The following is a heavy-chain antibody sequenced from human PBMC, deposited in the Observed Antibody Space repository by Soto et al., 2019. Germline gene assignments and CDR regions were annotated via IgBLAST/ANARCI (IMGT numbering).Heavy chain of an antibody. CDR1: GFTFSNYA. Sequence: PGGSLRLSCAASGFTFSNYAMSWVRQAPGKGLEWVSSISGSGIYTYYADSVKGRFTISRDNSKNTVSLQMNSLRAEDTAGYYCAKDRRIGATMRHFYYWGQGALVTVSS. CDR3: AKDRRIGATMRHFYY. V-gene: IGHV3-23*01. D-gene: IGHD1-26*01. J-gene: IGHJ4*02. CDR2: ISGSGIYT.